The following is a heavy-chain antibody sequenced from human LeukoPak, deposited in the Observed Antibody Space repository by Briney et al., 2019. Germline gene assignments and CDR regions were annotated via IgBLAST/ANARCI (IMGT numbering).Heavy chain of an antibody. D-gene: IGHD1-7*01. J-gene: IGHJ6*02. CDR1: GFTFNYAW. Sequence: GGSLRLSCAASGFTFNYAWMSWVRQVPGKGLEWVGQTVSEIDGGTTDYAAPVKGRFSISRDDSKSTLYLQMNSLKIEDTAVYYCTTDEDWNYARKDVWGQGATVIVSS. V-gene: IGHV3-15*04. CDR3: TTDEDWNYARKDV. CDR2: TVSEIDGGTT.